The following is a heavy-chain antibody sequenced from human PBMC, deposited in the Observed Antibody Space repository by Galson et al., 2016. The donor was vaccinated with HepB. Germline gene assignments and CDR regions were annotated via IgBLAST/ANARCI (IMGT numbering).Heavy chain of an antibody. CDR3: VRNLPPPGDFVS. Sequence: SVKVSCKASGYTFTTYDINWVRQATGQGLEWLGWMNPNSGDTGYALKFQGRVTMTRDTSISTAYMELSSLISEDTAVYYCVRNLPPPGDFVSWGQGTLVTVSS. D-gene: IGHD3-10*01. V-gene: IGHV1-8*01. CDR1: GYTFTTYD. CDR2: MNPNSGDT. J-gene: IGHJ5*01.